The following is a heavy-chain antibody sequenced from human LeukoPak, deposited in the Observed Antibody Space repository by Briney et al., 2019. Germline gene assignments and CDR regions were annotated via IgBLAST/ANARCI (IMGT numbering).Heavy chain of an antibody. J-gene: IGHJ4*02. CDR1: GYTFTGCY. V-gene: IGHV1-2*02. CDR2: INPNSGGT. D-gene: IGHD3-3*01. Sequence: ASVKVSCKASGYTFTGCYMHWVRQAPGQGLEWMGWINPNSGGTNYAQKFQGRVTMTRDTSISTAYMELSRLRSDDTAVYYCARELGVVSHFDYWGQGTLVTVSS. CDR3: ARELGVVSHFDY.